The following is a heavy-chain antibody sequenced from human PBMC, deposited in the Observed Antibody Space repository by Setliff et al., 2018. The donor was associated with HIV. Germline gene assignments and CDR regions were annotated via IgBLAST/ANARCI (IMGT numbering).Heavy chain of an antibody. D-gene: IGHD3-10*01. CDR1: GETFSGYY. Sequence: SETLSLTCAVYGETFSGYYWNWFRQPAGKGLESLGRIYTSGNMIYNPSLKSRVTMSADTSRNQLSLKLSSVTAADTAVYYCARGWVRGPIISPGTYFSYGLDVWGQGTPVTVSS. CDR3: ARGWVRGPIISPGTYFSYGLDV. J-gene: IGHJ6*02. CDR2: IYTSGNM. V-gene: IGHV4-59*10.